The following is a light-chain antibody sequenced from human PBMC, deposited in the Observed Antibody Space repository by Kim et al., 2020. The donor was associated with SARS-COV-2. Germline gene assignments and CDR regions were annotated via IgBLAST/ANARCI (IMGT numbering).Light chain of an antibody. V-gene: IGKV1-12*01. J-gene: IGKJ4*01. CDR2: AAS. CDR3: HQTDTFPVT. CDR1: QHISSW. Sequence: DIQMTQSPYSVSAFVGDRVTITCRASQHISSWLAWYQQKPGKAPKLLIYAASSLQSGVPSRFRGGGFGTEFTLTISSLQPEDFATYYCHQTDTFPVTFGGGTKVDIK.